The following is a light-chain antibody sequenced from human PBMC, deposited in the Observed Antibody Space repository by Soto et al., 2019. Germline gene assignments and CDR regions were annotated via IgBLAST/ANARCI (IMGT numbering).Light chain of an antibody. V-gene: IGLV2-14*03. J-gene: IGLJ2*01. Sequence: QSALTQPASVSGSPGQSITISCTGTSSDICAYNFVSWYQQHPGKAPKLMLYDVNIRPSGVSNRFSGSKSGNTASLTISGLQAEDEADYYCTSWTTSTTMIFGGGTKLTVL. CDR3: TSWTTSTTMI. CDR1: SSDICAYNF. CDR2: DVN.